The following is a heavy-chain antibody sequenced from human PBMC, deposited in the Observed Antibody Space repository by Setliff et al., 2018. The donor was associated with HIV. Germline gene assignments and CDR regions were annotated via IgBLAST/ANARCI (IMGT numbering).Heavy chain of an antibody. D-gene: IGHD6-13*01. CDR1: GYTFTSYD. CDR3: ARGKAAAAVYWYFDL. Sequence: ASVKVSCKASGYTFTSYDINWVRQATGQGLEWMGWMNPNSGNTGYAQKFQGRVTMTRNTSVSTAYMELSSLRSEDTAVYYCARGKAAAAVYWYFDLWGRGTLVTVSS. J-gene: IGHJ2*01. V-gene: IGHV1-8*01. CDR2: MNPNSGNT.